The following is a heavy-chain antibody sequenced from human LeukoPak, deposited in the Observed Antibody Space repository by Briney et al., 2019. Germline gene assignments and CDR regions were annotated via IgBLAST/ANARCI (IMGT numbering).Heavy chain of an antibody. CDR3: AREYHWGRGFDP. D-gene: IGHD3-16*01. V-gene: IGHV4-59*01. Sequence: SETLSLTCSVSGGTISNLYLTWIRQAPGKGREWIGYMYYSGSINYNPSLKSRVTISGDTSKNRLSLKLNSATAADTAVYYCAREYHWGRGFDPWGQGIMVTVSS. CDR1: GGTISNLY. J-gene: IGHJ5*02. CDR2: MYYSGSI.